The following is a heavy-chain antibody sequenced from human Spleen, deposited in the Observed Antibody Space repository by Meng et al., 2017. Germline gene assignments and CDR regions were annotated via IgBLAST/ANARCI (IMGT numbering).Heavy chain of an antibody. D-gene: IGHD2-2*01. V-gene: IGHV1-69*05. CDR3: ARKAGNCISTTCYSLNY. J-gene: IGHJ4*02. CDR2: INAVFGTT. CDR1: GGIFSNYV. Sequence: SVKVSCKALGGIFSNYVIGWVRQAPGQGLEWMGGINAVFGTTNYAQKLQGRVTITTDESTSTVYMELTRLTSEDTAVYFCARKAGNCISTTCYSLNYWGQGTLVTVSS.